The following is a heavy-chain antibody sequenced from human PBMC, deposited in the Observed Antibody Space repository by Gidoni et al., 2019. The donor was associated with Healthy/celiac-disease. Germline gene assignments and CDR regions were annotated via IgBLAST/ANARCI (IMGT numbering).Heavy chain of an antibody. J-gene: IGHJ3*02. CDR2: INHSGST. Sequence: QVQLQQWGAGLLKPSETLSLTCAVYGGSFSGYYWSWIRQPPGKGLEWIGEINHSGSTNYNPALKSRVTISVDTSKNQCSLKLSSVTAADTAVYYCARGSVFPARAFDIWGQGTMVTVSS. V-gene: IGHV4-34*01. D-gene: IGHD3-10*02. CDR3: ARGSVFPARAFDI. CDR1: GGSFSGYY.